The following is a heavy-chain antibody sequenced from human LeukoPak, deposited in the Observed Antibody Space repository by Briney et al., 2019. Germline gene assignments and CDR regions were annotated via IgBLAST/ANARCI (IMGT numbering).Heavy chain of an antibody. V-gene: IGHV3-9*01. J-gene: IGHJ4*02. D-gene: IGHD6-13*01. CDR2: ISWNSGRL. CDR3: AKDIDSSSWYYFDY. Sequence: PGRSLRLSCAASGFNFHDYAMHWVRQTPGKGLEWVSSISWNSGRLGYADPVKGRFTISRDNAKNSLYLEMNSLRAEDTALYFCAKDIDSSSWYYFDYWGQGTLVTVSS. CDR1: GFNFHDYA.